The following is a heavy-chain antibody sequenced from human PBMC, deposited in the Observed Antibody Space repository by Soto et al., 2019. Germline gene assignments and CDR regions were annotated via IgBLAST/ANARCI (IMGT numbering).Heavy chain of an antibody. CDR3: TTDNVLEWLLVDV. Sequence: EVQLVESGGGLVKPGGSLRLSCAASGFTFSNAWMSWVRQAPGKGLEWVGRIKSKTDGGTTDYAAPVKGRFTISRDDSKNTLYLQMNSLKTEDTAVYYCTTDNVLEWLLVDVWGKETTVTVSS. CDR2: IKSKTDGGTT. D-gene: IGHD3-3*01. J-gene: IGHJ6*04. V-gene: IGHV3-15*01. CDR1: GFTFSNAW.